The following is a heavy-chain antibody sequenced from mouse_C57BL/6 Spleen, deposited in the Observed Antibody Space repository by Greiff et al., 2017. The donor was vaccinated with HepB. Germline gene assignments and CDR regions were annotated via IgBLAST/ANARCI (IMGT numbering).Heavy chain of an antibody. CDR2: ISSGSSTI. J-gene: IGHJ4*01. Sequence: VQLKESGGGLVKPGGSLKLSCAASGFTFSDYGMHWVRQAPEKGLEWVAYISSGSSTIYYADTVKGRFTISRDNAKNTLFLQMTSLRSEDTAMYYCARSNRAMDYWGQGTSVTVSS. V-gene: IGHV5-17*01. CDR1: GFTFSDYG. CDR3: ARSNRAMDY. D-gene: IGHD2-5*01.